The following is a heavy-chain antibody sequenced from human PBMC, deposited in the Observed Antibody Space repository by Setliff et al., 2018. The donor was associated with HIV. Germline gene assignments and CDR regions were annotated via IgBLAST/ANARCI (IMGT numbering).Heavy chain of an antibody. D-gene: IGHD6-25*01. CDR2: ISSTENT. CDR1: GGSFSGYY. CDR3: ARVRLGVAAAGVVN. J-gene: IGHJ4*02. V-gene: IGHV4-34*10. Sequence: SETLSLTCAVYGGSFSGYYWGWIRQSPGKGLEWIGSISSTENTYYSASLKSRVTLSVDISKNQFSLRVRLVTAADTAVYYCARVRLGVAAAGVVNWGQGTLVTVSS.